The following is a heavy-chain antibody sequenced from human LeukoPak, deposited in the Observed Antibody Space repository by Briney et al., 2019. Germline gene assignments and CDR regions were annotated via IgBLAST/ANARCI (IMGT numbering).Heavy chain of an antibody. Sequence: ASVKVTCKASGCTFTDYYMHWVRQAPGQGLGWMGWINPNSGGTNYAQKFQGRVTMTRDTSISTAYMELSRLRSDDTAVYYCASNWNYVDPWFDPWGQGTLVTVSS. CDR1: GCTFTDYY. CDR2: INPNSGGT. D-gene: IGHD1-7*01. V-gene: IGHV1-2*02. J-gene: IGHJ5*02. CDR3: ASNWNYVDPWFDP.